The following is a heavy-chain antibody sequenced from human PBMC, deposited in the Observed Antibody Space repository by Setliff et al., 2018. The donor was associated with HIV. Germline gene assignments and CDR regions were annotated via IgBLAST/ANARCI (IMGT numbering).Heavy chain of an antibody. V-gene: IGHV1-18*04. CDR3: ARFEGRDKRGYSYGAYYYYMDV. D-gene: IGHD5-18*01. Sequence: ASVKVSCKASGYTFINFGITWVRQAPGQGLEWVGYISGYNGNTKYVQNVQGRVTMTTDTSTSTAYMELRSLRSDDTAVYYCARFEGRDKRGYSYGAYYYYMDVWGKGTTVTVSS. CDR1: GYTFINFG. J-gene: IGHJ6*03. CDR2: ISGYNGNT.